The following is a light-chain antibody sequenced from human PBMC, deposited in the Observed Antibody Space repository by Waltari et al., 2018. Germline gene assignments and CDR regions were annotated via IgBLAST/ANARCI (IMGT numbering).Light chain of an antibody. CDR1: SLVTYY. CDR2: GKN. J-gene: IGLJ1*01. V-gene: IGLV3-19*01. CDR3: SSRDSSGNLFV. Sequence: SSELTQDPAVSVALGQTVRITCQGESLVTYYASWYQQKPGQAPVLVGYGKNYRPSGIPDRFSGSSSGNTASLTITGAQAEDEADYHCSSRDSSGNLFVFGTGTKVTVL.